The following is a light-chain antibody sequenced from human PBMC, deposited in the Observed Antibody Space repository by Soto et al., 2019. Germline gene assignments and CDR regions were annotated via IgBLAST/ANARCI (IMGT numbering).Light chain of an antibody. J-gene: IGKJ2*01. Sequence: DIQMTQSPSSLSASVGDRVTISCRASENIRDFLNWYQQKLGRAPKLLMFEASTLQSGVPSRFSGGGSGTDFTLTISSLQPEDFATYFCQQSYGTPPTFGQGTKLEIK. CDR3: QQSYGTPPT. CDR1: ENIRDF. V-gene: IGKV1-39*01. CDR2: EAS.